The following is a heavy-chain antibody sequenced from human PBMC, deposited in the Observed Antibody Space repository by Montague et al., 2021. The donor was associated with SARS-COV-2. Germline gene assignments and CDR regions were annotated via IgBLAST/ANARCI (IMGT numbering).Heavy chain of an antibody. D-gene: IGHD5-12*01. V-gene: IGHV4-4*02. CDR3: ARRGRKLLPVATTIGGFDI. CDR1: GGSISSSNW. Sequence: LSLTCAVSGGSISSSNWWSWVRQPPGKGLEWIGEIYHSGSTNYNPSLKSRVTISVDKSKNHFSLKLSSVTAADTAVYYCARRGRKLLPVATTIGGFDIWGQGTMVTVSS. CDR2: IYHSGST. J-gene: IGHJ3*02.